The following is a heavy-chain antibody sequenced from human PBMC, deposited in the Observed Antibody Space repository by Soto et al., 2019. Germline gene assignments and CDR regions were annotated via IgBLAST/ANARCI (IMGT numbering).Heavy chain of an antibody. D-gene: IGHD4-17*01. J-gene: IGHJ6*02. CDR2: INPSGGST. CDR3: ARATSYGDYAYYYYGMDV. Sequence: ASVKVSCKASGYTFTSYYMHWVRQAPGQGLDWMGIINPSGGSTSYAQKFQGRVTMTRDTSTSTVYMELSSLRSEDTAVYYCARATSYGDYAYYYYGMDVWGQGTTVTVSS. CDR1: GYTFTSYY. V-gene: IGHV1-46*01.